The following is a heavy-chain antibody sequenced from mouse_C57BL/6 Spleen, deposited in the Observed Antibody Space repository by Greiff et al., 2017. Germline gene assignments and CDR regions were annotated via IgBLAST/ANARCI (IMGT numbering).Heavy chain of an antibody. CDR2: IYPGSGNT. D-gene: IGHD1-1*01. CDR3: ARSIYYYGSFHWYFDV. CDR1: GYTFTDYY. V-gene: IGHV1-76*01. Sequence: QVQLQQSGAELVRPGASVKLSCKASGYTFTDYYINWVKQRPGQGLEWIARIYPGSGNTYYNEKFKGKATLTAEKSSSTAYMQLSSLTSEDSAVYFCARSIYYYGSFHWYFDVWGTGTTVTVSS. J-gene: IGHJ1*03.